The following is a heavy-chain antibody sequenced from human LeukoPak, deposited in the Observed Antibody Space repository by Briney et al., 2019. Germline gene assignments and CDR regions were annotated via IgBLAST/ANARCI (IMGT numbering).Heavy chain of an antibody. CDR2: IYSGGST. J-gene: IGHJ6*02. CDR1: GFTFSSNY. Sequence: GGSLRLSCAASGFTFSSNYMSWVCQAPGKGLEWVSVIYSGGSTYYADSVKGRFTISRDNSKNTLYLQMNSLRAEDTAVYYCASRRKSFYGMDVWGQGTTVTVSS. D-gene: IGHD1-26*01. V-gene: IGHV3-53*01. CDR3: ASRRKSFYGMDV.